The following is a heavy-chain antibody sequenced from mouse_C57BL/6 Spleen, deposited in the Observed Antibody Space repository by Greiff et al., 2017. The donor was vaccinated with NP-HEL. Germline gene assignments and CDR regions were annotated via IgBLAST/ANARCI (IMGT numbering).Heavy chain of an antibody. V-gene: IGHV5-4*01. CDR1: GFTFSSYA. CDR3: AREAFITTVVAPYYFDY. CDR2: ISDGGSYT. D-gene: IGHD1-1*01. Sequence: EVQLVESGGGLVKPGGSLKLSCAASGFTFSSYAMSWVRQTPEKRLEWVATISDGGSYTYYPDNVKGRFTISRDNAKNNLYLQMSHLKSEDTAMYYCAREAFITTVVAPYYFDYWGQGTTLTVSS. J-gene: IGHJ2*01.